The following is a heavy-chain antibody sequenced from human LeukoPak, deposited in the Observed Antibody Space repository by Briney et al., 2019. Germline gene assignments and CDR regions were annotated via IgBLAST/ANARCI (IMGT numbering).Heavy chain of an antibody. CDR2: IYHSGST. V-gene: IGHV4-38-2*02. J-gene: IGHJ3*02. D-gene: IGHD2-15*01. CDR3: ATRANIVVVVAATEGAFDI. CDR1: GYSISSGYY. Sequence: PSETLSLTCTVSGYSISSGYYWGWIRQPPGKGLEWIGSIYHSGSTYYNPSLKSRVTISVDTYKNQFSLKLSSLTAADTAVYYCATRANIVVVVAATEGAFDIWGQGTMVTVSS.